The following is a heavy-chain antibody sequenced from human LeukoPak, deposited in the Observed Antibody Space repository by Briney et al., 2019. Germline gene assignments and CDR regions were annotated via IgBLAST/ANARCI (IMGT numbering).Heavy chain of an antibody. CDR3: ARVGGLWLPEQIDY. CDR2: ISSTGGYL. V-gene: IGHV3-21*04. D-gene: IGHD1/OR15-1a*01. Sequence: PGGSLRLSCVGSGFDFSDYGMNWVRQAPGKGLEFVSSISSTGGYLYHAESVKGRFTMSRDNAENTLYLQMNSLRAEDTAVYYCARVGGLWLPEQIDYWGQGTLVTVSS. J-gene: IGHJ4*02. CDR1: GFDFSDYG.